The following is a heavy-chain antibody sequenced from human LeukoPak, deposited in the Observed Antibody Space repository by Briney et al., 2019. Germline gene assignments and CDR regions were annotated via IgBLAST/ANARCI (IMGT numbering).Heavy chain of an antibody. Sequence: SDTLSLTCAVSGYSITSSSWWGWIRQPPGQGLEWIGYIYHSGTTYYNPSLQSRVTMSVDTSKNQFSLKLSSVTAVDTAVYYCARKENVYYYFDYWGQGTLVTVSS. CDR3: ARKENVYYYFDY. V-gene: IGHV4-28*01. D-gene: IGHD3-10*01. CDR2: IYHSGTT. CDR1: GYSITSSSW. J-gene: IGHJ4*02.